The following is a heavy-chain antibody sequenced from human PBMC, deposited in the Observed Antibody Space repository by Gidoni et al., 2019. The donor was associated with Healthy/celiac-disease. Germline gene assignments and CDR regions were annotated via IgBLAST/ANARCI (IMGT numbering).Heavy chain of an antibody. Sequence: EVQLLASGGGLVQPGGSLRLSCAASGFTFSSYSMSWVRQAPGKGLEWVSAISGSGGSTYYADSVKGRFTISRDNSKNTLYLQMNSLRAEDTAVYYCAKDPSKYYDSSGYYNYFDYWGQGTLVTVSS. D-gene: IGHD3-22*01. V-gene: IGHV3-23*01. J-gene: IGHJ4*02. CDR3: AKDPSKYYDSSGYYNYFDY. CDR1: GFTFSSYS. CDR2: ISGSGGST.